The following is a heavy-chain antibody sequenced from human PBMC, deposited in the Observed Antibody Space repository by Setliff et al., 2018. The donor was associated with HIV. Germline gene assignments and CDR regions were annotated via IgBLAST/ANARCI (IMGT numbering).Heavy chain of an antibody. CDR1: GFTFSNYG. D-gene: IGHD2-8*01. J-gene: IGHJ4*02. CDR2: ISGSGDDT. Sequence: GGSLRLSCAVSGFTFSNYGMSWVRQAPGKGLEWISVISGSGDDTFYADSVRGRFTIARDNSRNTLYLQMNRLRLEDTAIYFCAKDGINNGAYPPYYFDYWGQGTLVTVSS. V-gene: IGHV3-23*01. CDR3: AKDGINNGAYPPYYFDY.